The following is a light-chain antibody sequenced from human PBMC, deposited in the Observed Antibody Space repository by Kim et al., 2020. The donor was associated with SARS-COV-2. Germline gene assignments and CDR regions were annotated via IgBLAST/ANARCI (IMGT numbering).Light chain of an antibody. CDR1: QSVSSY. CDR3: QQRSNWPLMYT. CDR2: DAS. V-gene: IGKV3-11*01. Sequence: SPGERATPSCRASQSVSSYLAWYQQKPGQAPRLLIYDASNRATGIPARFSGSGSGTDFTLTISSLEPEDFAVYYCQQRSNWPLMYTFGQGTKLEI. J-gene: IGKJ2*01.